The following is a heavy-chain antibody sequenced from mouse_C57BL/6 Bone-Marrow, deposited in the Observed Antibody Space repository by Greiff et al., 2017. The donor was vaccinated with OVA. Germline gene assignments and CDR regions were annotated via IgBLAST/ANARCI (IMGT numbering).Heavy chain of an antibody. Sequence: VQLQESGAELVRPGASVTLSCTASGFNIKDDYMPWVKQRPEQGLEWIGWINPENGDTEYASKFQGKATITADTSSNPAYLQLSSLTSKDTAVYYCTTGYYGSNNFDYWGQGTTLTVSS. D-gene: IGHD1-1*01. CDR3: TTGYYGSNNFDY. V-gene: IGHV14-4*01. J-gene: IGHJ2*01. CDR2: INPENGDT. CDR1: GFNIKDDY.